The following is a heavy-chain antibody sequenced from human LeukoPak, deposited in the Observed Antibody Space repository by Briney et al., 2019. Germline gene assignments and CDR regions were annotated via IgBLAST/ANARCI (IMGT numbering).Heavy chain of an antibody. CDR1: GYTFTSYG. CDR3: ARRSGYSSALDY. V-gene: IGHV1-18*01. Sequence: ASEKVSCKASGYTFTSYGISWVRQAPGQGLELMGWISAYNGNTNYAQKLQGRVTMTTDTSTSTAYMELRSLRSDNTAVYYCARRSGYSSALDYWGQGTLVTVSS. CDR2: ISAYNGNT. J-gene: IGHJ4*02. D-gene: IGHD6-19*01.